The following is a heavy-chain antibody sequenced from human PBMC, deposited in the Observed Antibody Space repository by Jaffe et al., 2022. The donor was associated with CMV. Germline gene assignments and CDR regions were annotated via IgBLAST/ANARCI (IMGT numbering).Heavy chain of an antibody. CDR3: AAQKLELPPWYYYYGMDV. Sequence: QVQLQESGPGLVKPSETLSLTCTVSGGSVSSGSYYWSWIRQPPGKGLEWIGYIYYSGSTNYNPSLKSRVTISVDTSKNQFSLKLSSVTAADTAVYYCAAQKLELPPWYYYYGMDVWGQGTTVTVSS. CDR1: GGSVSSGSYY. J-gene: IGHJ6*02. D-gene: IGHD1-7*01. CDR2: IYYSGST. V-gene: IGHV4-61*01.